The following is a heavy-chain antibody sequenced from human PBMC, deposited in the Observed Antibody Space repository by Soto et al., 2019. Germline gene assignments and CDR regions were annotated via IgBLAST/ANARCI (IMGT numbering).Heavy chain of an antibody. CDR3: ARGGATGGGGYFDY. V-gene: IGHV1-18*01. CDR1: GYTFTSYG. D-gene: IGHD1-26*01. Sequence: QVQLVQSGAEVKKPGASVKVSCKASGYTFTSYGISWVRQAPGQGLEWMGWISAYNGNTNYAQKLQGRFTKTTDTSPSPAYMEVGSLRWDDPAVNYCARGGATGGGGYFDYWGQGTLVTVSS. J-gene: IGHJ4*02. CDR2: ISAYNGNT.